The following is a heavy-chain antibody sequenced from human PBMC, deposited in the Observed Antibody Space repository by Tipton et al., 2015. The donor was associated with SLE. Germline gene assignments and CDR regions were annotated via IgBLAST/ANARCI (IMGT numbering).Heavy chain of an antibody. Sequence: TLSLTCAVYGGSFSGYYWSWIRQPPGKGLEWIGEINHSGSTNYNPSLKSRVTISVDTSKNQVSLRLSSVAAADTAVYYCARGDSSGRDPWGQGTLVTVSS. D-gene: IGHD6-19*01. V-gene: IGHV4-34*01. J-gene: IGHJ5*02. CDR2: INHSGST. CDR1: GGSFSGYY. CDR3: ARGDSSGRDP.